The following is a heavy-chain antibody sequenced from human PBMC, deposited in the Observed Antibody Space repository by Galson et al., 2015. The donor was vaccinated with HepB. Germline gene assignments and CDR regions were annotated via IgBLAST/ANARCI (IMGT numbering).Heavy chain of an antibody. CDR1: GGSISSYY. D-gene: IGHD6-19*01. J-gene: IGHJ6*02. Sequence: SETLSLTCTVSGGSISSYYWSWIRQPPWKGLEWIGYIYYSGSTNYNPSLKSRVTISVDTSMNQFSLKLSSVTAADTAVYYCARAIAVAGTFYYYYGMDVWGQGTTVTVSS. CDR3: ARAIAVAGTFYYYYGMDV. V-gene: IGHV4-59*01. CDR2: IYYSGST.